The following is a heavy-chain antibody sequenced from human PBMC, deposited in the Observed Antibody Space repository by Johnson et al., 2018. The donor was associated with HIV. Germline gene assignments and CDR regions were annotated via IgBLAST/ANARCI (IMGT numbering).Heavy chain of an antibody. Sequence: VQLVESGGGVVQPGRSLRLSCAASGFTFSSYAMHWVRQPPGKGLVWVSRINSDGRGTSYADSVKGRFTIPRDNSKNTLYLQMNSLRAEDTAVYYCAKEYCGGDCYPSPDAFDIWGQGTMVTVSS. CDR1: GFTFSSYA. CDR2: INSDGRGT. V-gene: IGHV3-74*01. J-gene: IGHJ3*02. D-gene: IGHD2-21*01. CDR3: AKEYCGGDCYPSPDAFDI.